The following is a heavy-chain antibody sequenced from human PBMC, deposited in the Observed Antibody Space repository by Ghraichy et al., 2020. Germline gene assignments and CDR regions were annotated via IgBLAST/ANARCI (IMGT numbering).Heavy chain of an antibody. Sequence: GGSLRISCAASGFTFSDYYMTWIRQAPGKGLEWVSYISSSSSDTNYADSVKGRFTISRDNAKNSLYLQMNSLRAEDTAVYYCAREKGHSTIFGVVTAHWGQGTLVTVSS. D-gene: IGHD3-3*01. V-gene: IGHV3-11*05. CDR1: GFTFSDYY. CDR3: AREKGHSTIFGVVTAH. CDR2: ISSSSSDT. J-gene: IGHJ4*02.